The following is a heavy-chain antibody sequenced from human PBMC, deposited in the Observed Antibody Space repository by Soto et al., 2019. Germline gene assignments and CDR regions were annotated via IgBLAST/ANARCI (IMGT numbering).Heavy chain of an antibody. V-gene: IGHV3-33*01. D-gene: IGHD4-4*01. Sequence: PGGSLRLSCAASGFTFSSYGMHWVRQAPGKGLEWVAIIWYDGSNKYYADSVKGRFTISRDNSKKTLYLQMNSLRAEDTAVYYCARDQGTVATFFYYYAVDVWGQGTTVTVSS. CDR3: ARDQGTVATFFYYYAVDV. CDR1: GFTFSSYG. CDR2: IWYDGSNK. J-gene: IGHJ6*02.